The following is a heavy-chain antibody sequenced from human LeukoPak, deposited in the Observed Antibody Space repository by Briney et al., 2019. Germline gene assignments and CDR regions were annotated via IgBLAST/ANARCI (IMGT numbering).Heavy chain of an antibody. J-gene: IGHJ4*02. CDR3: ARDFNRYSSGWFDY. V-gene: IGHV4-59*01. CDR1: GGSFSGYY. Sequence: SETLSLTCAVYGGSFSGYYWSWIRQPPGKGLEWIGYIYYSGSTNYNPSLKSRVTISVDTSKNQFSLKLSSVTAADTAVYYCARDFNRYSSGWFDYWGQGTLVTVSS. D-gene: IGHD6-19*01. CDR2: IYYSGST.